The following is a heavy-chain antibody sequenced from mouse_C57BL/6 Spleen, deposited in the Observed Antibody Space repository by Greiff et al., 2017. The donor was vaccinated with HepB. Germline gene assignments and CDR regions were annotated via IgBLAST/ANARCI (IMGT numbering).Heavy chain of an antibody. Sequence: EVQLVESGAELVRPGASVKLSCTASGFNIKDDYMHWVKQRPEQGLEWIGWIDPENGDTEYASKFQGKATITADTSSNTAYLQLSSLTSEDTAVYYCTTGYSNPHYYAMDYWGQGTSVTVSS. V-gene: IGHV14-4*01. CDR3: TTGYSNPHYYAMDY. CDR1: GFNIKDDY. CDR2: IDPENGDT. D-gene: IGHD2-5*01. J-gene: IGHJ4*01.